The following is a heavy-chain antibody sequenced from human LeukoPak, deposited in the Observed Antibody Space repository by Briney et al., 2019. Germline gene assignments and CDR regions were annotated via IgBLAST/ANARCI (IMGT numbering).Heavy chain of an antibody. CDR1: GFTFSTSW. V-gene: IGHV3-30*18. J-gene: IGHJ4*02. D-gene: IGHD7-27*01. Sequence: GGSLRLSCAASGFTFSTSWMHWVRQAPGKGLGWVAVVSYDGSLKYYADSVKGRFTISRDNSKNTLYLQMNSLRAEDTAVYFCAKDPSNLGPIDYWGQGTLVTVSS. CDR3: AKDPSNLGPIDY. CDR2: VSYDGSLK.